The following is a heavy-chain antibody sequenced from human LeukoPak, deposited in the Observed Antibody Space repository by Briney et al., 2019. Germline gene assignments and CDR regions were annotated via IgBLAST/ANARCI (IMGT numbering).Heavy chain of an antibody. V-gene: IGHV4-59*08. CDR1: GGSISSYY. CDR3: ARHYYYGSGSYPIDY. D-gene: IGHD3-10*01. CDR2: IYYSGST. Sequence: SETLSLTCTVPGGSISSYYWSWIRQPPGKGLEWIGYIYYSGSTNYNPSLKSRVTISVDTSKNQFSLKLSSVTAADAAVYYCARHYYYGSGSYPIDYWGQGTLVTVSS. J-gene: IGHJ4*02.